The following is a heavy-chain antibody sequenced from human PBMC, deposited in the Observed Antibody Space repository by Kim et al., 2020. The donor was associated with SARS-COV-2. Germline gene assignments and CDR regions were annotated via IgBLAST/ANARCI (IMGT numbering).Heavy chain of an antibody. Sequence: GGSLRLSCAASGFTFSSYAMSWVRQAPGKGLEWVSAISGSGGSTYYADSVKGRFTISRDNSKNTLYLQMNSLRAEDTAVYYCARDAALEVITYNWFDPWGQGPLVTVSA. J-gene: IGHJ5*02. CDR2: ISGSGGST. CDR1: GFTFSSYA. CDR3: ARDAALEVITYNWFDP. V-gene: IGHV3-23*01. D-gene: IGHD1-1*01.